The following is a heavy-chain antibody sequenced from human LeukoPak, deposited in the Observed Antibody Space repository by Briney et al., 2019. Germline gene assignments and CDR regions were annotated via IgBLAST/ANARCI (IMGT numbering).Heavy chain of an antibody. D-gene: IGHD2-2*01. CDR3: AKDVPAAAFDY. V-gene: IGHV3-23*01. CDR1: GFTFSSYA. CDR2: ISGSGGST. J-gene: IGHJ4*02. Sequence: GGSLRLSWAAPGFTFSSYAMSWFRQPPGKGLDWVSAISGSGGSTYYADSVKGRFTISRDNSKNTLYLQMNSLRAEDTAVYYCAKDVPAAAFDYWGQGTLVTVSS.